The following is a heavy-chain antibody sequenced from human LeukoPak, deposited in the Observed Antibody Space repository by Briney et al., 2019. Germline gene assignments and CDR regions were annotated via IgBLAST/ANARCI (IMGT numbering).Heavy chain of an antibody. J-gene: IGHJ3*02. Sequence: VKVSCKASGGTFSSYAISWVRQAPGQGLEWMGGIIPIFGTANYAQKFQGRVTITADESTSTAYMGLSSLRAEDTAVYYCARGARDYVENRAFDIWGQGTMVTVSS. D-gene: IGHD4-17*01. V-gene: IGHV1-69*01. CDR2: IIPIFGTA. CDR3: ARGARDYVENRAFDI. CDR1: GGTFSSYA.